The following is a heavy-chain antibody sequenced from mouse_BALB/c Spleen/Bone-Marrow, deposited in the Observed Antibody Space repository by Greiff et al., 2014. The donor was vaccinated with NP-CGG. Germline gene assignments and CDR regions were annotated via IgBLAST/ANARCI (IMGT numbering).Heavy chain of an antibody. V-gene: IGHV1S41*01. D-gene: IGHD2-10*01. Sequence: DLVKPGASVKLSCKASGYTFTSYWINWIKQRPGQGLEWIGRIAPGSGSTYYNEMFKGKATLTVDTSSSTAYIQLSSLSSEDSAVYFCARFPTYYGNYGAMDYCGQGTSVTVSS. CDR3: ARFPTYYGNYGAMDY. J-gene: IGHJ4*01. CDR2: IAPGSGST. CDR1: GYTFTSYW.